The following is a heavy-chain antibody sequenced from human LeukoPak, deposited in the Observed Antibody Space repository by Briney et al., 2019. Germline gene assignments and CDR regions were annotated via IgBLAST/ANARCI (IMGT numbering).Heavy chain of an antibody. CDR2: IYSDGST. Sequence: PGGSLRLSCAASGFTVSSNYMSWVRQAPGKGLEWVSVIYSDGSTYYADSVKGRFTISRDNSKNTLYLQMNSLRAEDTAVYYCARDHMVRGVITYYYYGMDVWGQGTTVTVSS. CDR3: ARDHMVRGVITYYYYGMDV. D-gene: IGHD3-10*01. CDR1: GFTVSSNY. V-gene: IGHV3-66*01. J-gene: IGHJ6*02.